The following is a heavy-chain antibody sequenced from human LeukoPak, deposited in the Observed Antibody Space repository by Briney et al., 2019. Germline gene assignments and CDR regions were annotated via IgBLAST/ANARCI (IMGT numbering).Heavy chain of an antibody. V-gene: IGHV3-7*03. J-gene: IGHJ4*02. Sequence: PGGSLRLSCAASGFTFSNYYMKWVRQAHGKGPEWVANINEDGTVKHYVDSVKGRFTISRDNAKNSLFWQMNSLRAEDTAMYYCVRGRGFIPDYWGQGTLVTVSS. CDR3: VRGRGFIPDY. CDR2: INEDGTVK. CDR1: GFTFSNYY. D-gene: IGHD3-16*02.